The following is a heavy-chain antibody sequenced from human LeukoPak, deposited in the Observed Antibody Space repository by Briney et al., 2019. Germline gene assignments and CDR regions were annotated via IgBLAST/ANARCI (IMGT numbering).Heavy chain of an antibody. J-gene: IGHJ4*02. CDR3: ARYRHYYGSGSYYNSQYYFDY. CDR1: GFVFRNYF. V-gene: IGHV3-7*03. CDR2: IKNDGSER. D-gene: IGHD3-10*01. Sequence: GGSLRLSCAASGFVFRNYFMSWVRQAPGKGLEWVASIKNDGSERYYVDSVRGRYTISRDNAKNSLYLQMNSLRAEDTAVYYCARYRHYYGSGSYYNSQYYFDYWGQGTLVTVSS.